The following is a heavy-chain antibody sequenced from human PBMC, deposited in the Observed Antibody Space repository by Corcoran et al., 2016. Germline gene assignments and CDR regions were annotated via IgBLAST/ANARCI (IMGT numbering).Heavy chain of an antibody. CDR2: ISAYNGNT. CDR1: GYTFSSYG. CDR3: ARAIGAGGCNLAEYFQH. J-gene: IGHJ1*01. Sequence: QVQLVQSGAEVKKPGASVKVSCKAAGYTFSSYGISWVRQAPGQGLEWMGWISAYNGNTNFAQKLQGRVTMTTGSFTSTAYMELRSLRSDDTAVYYCARAIGAGGCNLAEYFQHWGQGTLVTVSS. D-gene: IGHD5-12*01. V-gene: IGHV1-18*04.